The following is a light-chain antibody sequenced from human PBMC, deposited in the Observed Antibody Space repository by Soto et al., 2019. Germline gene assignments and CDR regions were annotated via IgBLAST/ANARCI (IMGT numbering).Light chain of an antibody. Sequence: EIVMTQSPATLSVSPGETATLFCRASQSVNSNLAWYQQKPGQAPRLLIYAASTRATGIPARFSGSGSGTEFTLTISSLQSEDFAIYYCQQYNNRPPETFGQGTKLE. CDR1: QSVNSN. J-gene: IGKJ2*01. V-gene: IGKV3-15*01. CDR2: AAS. CDR3: QQYNNRPPET.